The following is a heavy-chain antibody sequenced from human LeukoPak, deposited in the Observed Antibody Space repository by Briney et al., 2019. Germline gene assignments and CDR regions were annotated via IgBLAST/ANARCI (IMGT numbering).Heavy chain of an antibody. J-gene: IGHJ5*02. Sequence: GGSLRLSCAASGFTFSSYGMHWVRQAPGKGLEWVAVIWYDGSNKYYADSVKGRFTTSRDNSKDTLYLQMNSLRAEDTAAYYCARASRYYGSGSYPNWFDPWGQGTLVTVSS. CDR3: ARASRYYGSGSYPNWFDP. D-gene: IGHD3-10*01. V-gene: IGHV3-33*01. CDR1: GFTFSSYG. CDR2: IWYDGSNK.